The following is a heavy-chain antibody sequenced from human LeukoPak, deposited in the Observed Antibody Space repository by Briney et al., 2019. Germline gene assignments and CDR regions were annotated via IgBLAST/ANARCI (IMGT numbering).Heavy chain of an antibody. J-gene: IGHJ4*02. D-gene: IGHD5-18*01. Sequence: SETLSLTCAVYGGSFSGYYWSWIRQPPGKGLEWIGYIYYSGSTNYNPSLKSRVTISVDTSKNQFSLKLSSVTAADTAVYYCATSFRGYSYGYFDYWGQGTLVTVSS. CDR2: IYYSGST. CDR3: ATSFRGYSYGYFDY. CDR1: GGSFSGYY. V-gene: IGHV4-59*01.